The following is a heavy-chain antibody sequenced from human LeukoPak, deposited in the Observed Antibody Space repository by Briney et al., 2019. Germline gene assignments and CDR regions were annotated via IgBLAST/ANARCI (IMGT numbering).Heavy chain of an antibody. CDR2: IRYDGSNK. CDR1: GFTFSSYG. J-gene: IGHJ5*02. CDR3: AKDQQLVTYYWIDP. V-gene: IGHV3-30*02. D-gene: IGHD6-13*01. Sequence: GGSLRLSCAASGFTFSSYGMHWVRQAPGKGLEWVAFIRYDGSNKYYADSVKGRFTISRDNSKNTLYLQMNSLRAEDTAVYYCAKDQQLVTYYWIDPWGQGTLVTVSS.